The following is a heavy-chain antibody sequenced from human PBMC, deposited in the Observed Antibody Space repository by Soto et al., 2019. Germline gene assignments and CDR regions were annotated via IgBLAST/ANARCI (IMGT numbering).Heavy chain of an antibody. V-gene: IGHV3-30*18. D-gene: IGHD3-22*01. J-gene: IGHJ4*02. CDR2: ISYDGSNK. CDR1: GFTFSTYG. Sequence: GGSLRLSCAASGFTFSTYGMHWVRQAPGKGLEWVAVISYDGSNKYYADSVKGRFTISRDNSKNTLYLQMNSLRAEDTAVYYCAKDYGITVKVVETLFDYWGQGTLVTVSS. CDR3: AKDYGITVKVVETLFDY.